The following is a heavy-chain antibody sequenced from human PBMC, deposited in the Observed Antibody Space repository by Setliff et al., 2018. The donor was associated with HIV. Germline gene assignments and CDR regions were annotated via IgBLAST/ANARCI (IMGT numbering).Heavy chain of an antibody. D-gene: IGHD6-13*01. Sequence: GGSLRLSCTVSGFTVSSNYMTWVRQAPGKGLEWVSYISSSGGTIYYADSVKGRFTISRDNAKNSLYLQMNSLRAEDTAVYYCARDSSSWYEFYFDCWGQGTLVTVSS. CDR3: ARDSSSWYEFYFDC. CDR2: ISSSGGTI. J-gene: IGHJ4*02. CDR1: GFTVSSNY. V-gene: IGHV3-48*03.